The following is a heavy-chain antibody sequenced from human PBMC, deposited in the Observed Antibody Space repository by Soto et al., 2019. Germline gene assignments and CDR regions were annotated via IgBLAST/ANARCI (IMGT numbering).Heavy chain of an antibody. CDR1: GFTFSSAW. D-gene: IGHD7-27*01. CDR3: VADLPGVRTNWGFDY. Sequence: EVQLVESGGGFVEPGGSLRLSCAASGFTFSSAWMTWVRQAPGKGLEWVGRVKSKAAGGTIDYAAHVKGRFSVSRYDSENTLQLHMSRLHSDDTAMYECVADLPGVRTNWGFDYWGQGTLVTVSS. CDR2: VKSKAAGGTI. J-gene: IGHJ4*02. V-gene: IGHV3-15*01.